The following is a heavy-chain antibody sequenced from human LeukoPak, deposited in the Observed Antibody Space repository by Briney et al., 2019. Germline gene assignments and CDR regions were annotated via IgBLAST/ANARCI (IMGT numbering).Heavy chain of an antibody. CDR3: ARFDILTGYSLGAFDI. V-gene: IGHV1-2*02. CDR2: INPNSGGT. J-gene: IGHJ3*02. D-gene: IGHD3-9*01. CDR1: GYTFTGYY. Sequence: SVKVSCKASGYTFTGYYMHWVRQAPGQGLEWMGWINPNSGGTNYAQKFQGRVTMTRDTSISTAYMELSRLRSDDTAVYYCARFDILTGYSLGAFDIWGQGTMVTVSS.